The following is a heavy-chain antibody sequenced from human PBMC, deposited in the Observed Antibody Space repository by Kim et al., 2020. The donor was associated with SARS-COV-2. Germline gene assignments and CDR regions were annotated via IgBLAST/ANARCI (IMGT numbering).Heavy chain of an antibody. Sequence: DAVKGRFTISGDNSKKTLYLQMNSLRAEDTAVYYCAKIGQRGYSDLPFDYWGQGTLVTVSS. J-gene: IGHJ4*02. CDR3: AKIGQRGYSDLPFDY. V-gene: IGHV3-30*02. D-gene: IGHD5-18*01.